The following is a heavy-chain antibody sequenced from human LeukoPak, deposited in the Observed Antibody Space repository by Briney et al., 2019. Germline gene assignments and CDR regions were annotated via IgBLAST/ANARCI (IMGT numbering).Heavy chain of an antibody. D-gene: IGHD2/OR15-2a*01. CDR2: IRYDGSNK. V-gene: IGHV3-30*02. CDR3: AKEGSSQNIDNYFDY. J-gene: IGHJ4*02. CDR1: GFTFSSYG. Sequence: GGSLRLSCAASGFTFSSYGMHWVRQAPGKGLERVAFIRYDGSNKYYADSVKSRFTISRDNSKNTLYLQMNSLRAEDTAVYYCAKEGSSQNIDNYFDYWGQGTLVTVSS.